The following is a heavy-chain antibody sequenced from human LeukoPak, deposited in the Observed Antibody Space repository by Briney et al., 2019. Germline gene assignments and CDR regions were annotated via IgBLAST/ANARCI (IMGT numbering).Heavy chain of an antibody. CDR3: AKDGSPQRFLEWLSPYYYYYGMDV. CDR1: GFTFSSYP. D-gene: IGHD3-3*01. Sequence: GGSLRLSCAASGFTFSSYPMHWVRQAPGKGLEWVAAISYDGSNKYYADSVKGRFTISRDNSKNTLYLQMNSLRAEDTAVYYCAKDGSPQRFLEWLSPYYYYYGMDVWGQGTTVTVSS. J-gene: IGHJ6*02. V-gene: IGHV3-30*04. CDR2: ISYDGSNK.